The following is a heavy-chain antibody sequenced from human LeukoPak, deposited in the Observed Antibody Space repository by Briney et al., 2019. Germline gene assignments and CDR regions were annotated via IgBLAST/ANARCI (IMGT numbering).Heavy chain of an antibody. V-gene: IGHV3-23*01. Sequence: GGSLTLSCAASGFTLSINAVNWVRQAPGKGREWVSGISGSGGSTYYGDSVKGRFTISRDKSKNTLYLLMISLRAEDTAVYYCAIRKQQVVPPRAYPYYYGMDVWGQGTTVTVSS. CDR1: GFTLSINA. CDR2: ISGSGGST. D-gene: IGHD6-13*01. CDR3: AIRKQQVVPPRAYPYYYGMDV. J-gene: IGHJ6*02.